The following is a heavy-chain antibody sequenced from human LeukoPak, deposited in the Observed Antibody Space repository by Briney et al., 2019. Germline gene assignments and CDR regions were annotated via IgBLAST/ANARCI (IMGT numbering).Heavy chain of an antibody. V-gene: IGHV3-43*01. J-gene: IGHJ4*02. Sequence: RGSLRLSCATSGFNFDRYTIHWVRQAPGKGLEWVSLAGWAGGTTYYSDSVRGRFTMSRDSGKNSVYLKMNSLTTDDTAFYFCAKELDTMFFDYWGQGALVTVSS. D-gene: IGHD5-18*01. CDR1: GFNFDRYT. CDR3: AKELDTMFFDY. CDR2: AGWAGGTT.